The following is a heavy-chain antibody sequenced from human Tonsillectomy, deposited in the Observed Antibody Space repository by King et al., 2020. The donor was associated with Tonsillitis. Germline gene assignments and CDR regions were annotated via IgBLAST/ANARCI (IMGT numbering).Heavy chain of an antibody. CDR1: GYSFFNYW. CDR2: IYPDDSDT. V-gene: IGHV5-51*06. D-gene: IGHD3-3*01. Sequence: VQLVQSGAEVKKPGESLKISCRGSGYSFFNYWIAWVRQMPGKGLEWMGIIYPDDSDTRYSPSFQGQVTISADKSIRTAYLQWSSLKASDTAMYYCARRLGKLRFLEWLDDAFDIWGQGTMVTVSS. J-gene: IGHJ3*02. CDR3: ARRLGKLRFLEWLDDAFDI.